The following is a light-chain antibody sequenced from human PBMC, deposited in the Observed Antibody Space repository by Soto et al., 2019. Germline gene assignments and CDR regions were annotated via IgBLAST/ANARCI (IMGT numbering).Light chain of an antibody. V-gene: IGKV3-15*01. CDR3: QQYTNWPRT. Sequence: EVVMTQSPATLSVSPGERATLSCRASQSVGNILAWYQQKPGQAPRLLIYGASTRATGIPARFSGSGSGTEFTLTISSLQSEDSAVYYCQQYTNWPRTFGQGTKVEIK. CDR1: QSVGNI. CDR2: GAS. J-gene: IGKJ1*01.